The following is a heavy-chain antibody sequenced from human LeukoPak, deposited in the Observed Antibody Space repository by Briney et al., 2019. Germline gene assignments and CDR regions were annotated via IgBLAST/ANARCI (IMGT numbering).Heavy chain of an antibody. CDR3: ARGIAAAGAVRYIDV. CDR2: ISSSSSTI. J-gene: IGHJ6*03. D-gene: IGHD6-13*01. Sequence: GGSLRLSCAASGFTFSSYSMNWVRQAPGKGLEWVSHISSSSSTIYYADSVKGRFTISRDNAKNSLYLQMNSLRAEDTAVYYCARGIAAAGAVRYIDVWGKGTTVTVSS. CDR1: GFTFSSYS. V-gene: IGHV3-48*01.